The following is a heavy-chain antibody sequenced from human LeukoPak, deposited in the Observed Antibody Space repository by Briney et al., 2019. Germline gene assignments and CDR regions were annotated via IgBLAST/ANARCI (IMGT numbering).Heavy chain of an antibody. CDR2: IRYDGSNK. J-gene: IGHJ3*02. V-gene: IGHV3-30*02. CDR1: GFTFSSYG. CDR3: AKDAKIVGVGTAFDI. D-gene: IGHD6-13*01. Sequence: GGSLRLSCAASGFTFSSYGMHWVRQAPGKGLEWVAFIRYDGSNKYYVDSVKGRFTISRDNSKNTLYLQMNSLTAEDTAVYYCAKDAKIVGVGTAFDIWGQGTLVTVSS.